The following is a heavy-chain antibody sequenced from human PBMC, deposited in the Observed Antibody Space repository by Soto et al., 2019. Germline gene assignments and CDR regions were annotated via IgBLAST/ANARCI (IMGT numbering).Heavy chain of an antibody. CDR2: ISSSSSTI. V-gene: IGHV3-48*04. Sequence: GGSLRLSCAASGFTFSSYSMNWVRQAPGKGLEWVSYISSSSSTIYYADSVKGRFTISRDNAKNSLYLQMNSLRAEDTAVYYCARDSGPRGYDAFDIWGQGTMVTVSS. CDR1: GFTFSSYS. CDR3: ARDSGPRGYDAFDI. J-gene: IGHJ3*02. D-gene: IGHD2-8*02.